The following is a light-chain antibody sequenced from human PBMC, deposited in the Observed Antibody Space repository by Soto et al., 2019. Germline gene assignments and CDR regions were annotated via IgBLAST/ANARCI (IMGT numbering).Light chain of an antibody. CDR1: QTVNNK. CDR3: QQYNSWPPIT. V-gene: IGKV3-15*01. Sequence: EILMTQSPATLSVSPGERATLSCRATQTVNNKLVWYQHKPGQAPRLLIYGASTRATGIPARFSGSGSGTEFTLSISSLQSEDFAVYYRQQYNSWPPITFSQGTRLEI. J-gene: IGKJ5*01. CDR2: GAS.